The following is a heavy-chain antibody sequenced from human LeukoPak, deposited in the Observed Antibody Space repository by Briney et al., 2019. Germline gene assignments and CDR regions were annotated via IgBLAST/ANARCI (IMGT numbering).Heavy chain of an antibody. CDR2: IYPGDSAT. D-gene: IGHD6-19*01. Sequence: ASLMISCRASAYSSTSYWICWWRQMPAKNLEGWGSIYPGDSATRYSPSFQGQVTISADKSISTAYLQWSSLTASDTAVYYCARAPGYRSGWYYFDYWGEGTLNTVSS. V-gene: IGHV5-51*01. CDR1: AYSSTSYW. CDR3: ARAPGYRSGWYYFDY. J-gene: IGHJ4*02.